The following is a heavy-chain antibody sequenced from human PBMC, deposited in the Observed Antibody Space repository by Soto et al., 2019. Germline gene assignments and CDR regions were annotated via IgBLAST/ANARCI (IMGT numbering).Heavy chain of an antibody. CDR2: ISYDGSNK. V-gene: IGHV3-30-3*01. D-gene: IGHD2-2*01. Sequence: QVQLVESGGGVVQPGRSLRLSCAASGFTFSSYAMHWVRQAPGKGLEWVAVISYDGSNKYYADSVKGRFTISRDNSKNTLDLQMNSLRAEDTAVYYCAREGAQLLWGDAFDIWGQGTMVTVSS. CDR3: AREGAQLLWGDAFDI. J-gene: IGHJ3*02. CDR1: GFTFSSYA.